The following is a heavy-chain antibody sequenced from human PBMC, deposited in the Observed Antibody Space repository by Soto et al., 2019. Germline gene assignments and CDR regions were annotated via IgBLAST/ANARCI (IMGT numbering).Heavy chain of an antibody. J-gene: IGHJ4*02. D-gene: IGHD4-4*01. V-gene: IGHV3-23*01. CDR3: AKDLDDYSSAIDF. Sequence: PGGPLRLSCAASGFTFSNYAMSWVRQAPGKGLEWVSAISGDSGSTYYADSVKGRFTISRDNSKNTLYLEMNSLRAEDTAVYYCAKDLDDYSSAIDFWGQGTLVTVSS. CDR1: GFTFSNYA. CDR2: ISGDSGST.